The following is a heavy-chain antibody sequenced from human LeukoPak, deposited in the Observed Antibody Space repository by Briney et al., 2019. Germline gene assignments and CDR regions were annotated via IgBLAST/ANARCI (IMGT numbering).Heavy chain of an antibody. V-gene: IGHV3-21*01. CDR3: ARHITTPYYFDY. Sequence: PGGSLRLSCAASGFTFSSYSMNWVRQAPGKGLEWVSSISSSSSYIYYADSVKGRFTISRDNAKNSLYLQMNSLRAEDTAVYYCARHITTPYYFDYWGQGTLVTVSS. CDR2: ISSSSSYI. J-gene: IGHJ4*02. D-gene: IGHD3-10*01. CDR1: GFTFSSYS.